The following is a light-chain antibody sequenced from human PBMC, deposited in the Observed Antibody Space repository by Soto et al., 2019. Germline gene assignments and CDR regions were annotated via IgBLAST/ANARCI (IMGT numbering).Light chain of an antibody. CDR1: SSDIGGYIY. J-gene: IGLJ2*01. Sequence: QSALTQPASVSASPGQSITISCTGTSSDIGGYIYVSWYQHHPGKAPRLMIYEVSSRPSGVSNRFSGSKSGNTASLTISGLQAEDEAQYYCSSYVSSSTFVVFGGGTKLTVL. CDR3: SSYVSSSTFVV. V-gene: IGLV2-14*01. CDR2: EVS.